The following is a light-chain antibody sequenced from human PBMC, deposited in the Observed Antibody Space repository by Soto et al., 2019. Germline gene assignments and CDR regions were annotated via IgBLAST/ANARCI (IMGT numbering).Light chain of an antibody. V-gene: IGLV4-69*01. CDR2: LNSDGSH. CDR1: SGHSTYA. CDR3: QTWGTGIQL. J-gene: IGLJ2*01. Sequence: QLVLTQSPSASASLGASVKLTSTLSSGHSTYAIAWHQQQPEKGPRFLMKLNSDGSHNKGDGISDRFSGSSSGAERYLTISSLQSDDEADYYCQTWGTGIQLFGGGTKLTVL.